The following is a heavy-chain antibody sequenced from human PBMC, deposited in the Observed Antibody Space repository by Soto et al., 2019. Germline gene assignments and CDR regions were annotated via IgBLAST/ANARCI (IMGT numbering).Heavy chain of an antibody. V-gene: IGHV1-8*01. CDR3: ARMATFGSLNWFDP. J-gene: IGHJ5*02. CDR2: MNPGSGDT. D-gene: IGHD3-16*01. Sequence: ASVKVSCKASGYSFTNSDVSWVRQATGQGLEWMGWMNPGSGDTGYAQKFQGRVTMTRDISIATAYMELSSLRSDDTAIYYCARMATFGSLNWFDPWGQGTLVTVSS. CDR1: GYSFTNSD.